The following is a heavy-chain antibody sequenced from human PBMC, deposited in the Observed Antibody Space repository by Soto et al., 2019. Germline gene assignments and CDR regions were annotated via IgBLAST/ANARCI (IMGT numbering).Heavy chain of an antibody. CDR3: AKEEGSFFVSGYDAFDI. J-gene: IGHJ3*02. Sequence: GGSLRLSCTASGLPFRAYAMSWVRQAPGKGLEWVSAITGSGESTYSADSVEGRVTISRDNSKNTLYLQMNSLRAEDTAVYYCAKEEGSFFVSGYDAFDIWGQGTMATVSS. V-gene: IGHV3-23*01. CDR2: ITGSGEST. CDR1: GLPFRAYA. D-gene: IGHD3-10*01.